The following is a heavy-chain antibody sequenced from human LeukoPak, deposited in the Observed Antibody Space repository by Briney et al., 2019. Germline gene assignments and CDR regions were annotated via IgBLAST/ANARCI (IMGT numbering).Heavy chain of an antibody. CDR1: GGSISSNNW. Sequence: SETLSLTCAVSGGSISSNNWWNWVRQPPGKGLEWIGEIYHTGSTNYNPSLKGRVTIPVDKSKNHFSLHLSSVTAADTAVYYCASGRWLLLRNHLDYWGQGTQVTVSS. J-gene: IGHJ4*02. CDR2: IYHTGST. CDR3: ASGRWLLLRNHLDY. D-gene: IGHD3-3*01. V-gene: IGHV4-4*02.